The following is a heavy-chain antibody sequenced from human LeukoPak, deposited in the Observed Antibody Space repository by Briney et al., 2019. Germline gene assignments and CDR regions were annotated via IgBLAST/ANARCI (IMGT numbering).Heavy chain of an antibody. CDR1: GGSIRSYY. CDR3: ARDSSRGWFGELQGSNFDY. Sequence: SETLSLPCTVSGGSIRSYYWSWIRQPPGKGLEWIGYIFYSGGANYNPSLKSRVTISVDTSKNQFSLKLTSVTAADTAVYYCARDSSRGWFGELQGSNFDYWGQGTLATVSS. CDR2: IFYSGGA. D-gene: IGHD3-10*01. J-gene: IGHJ4*02. V-gene: IGHV4-59*01.